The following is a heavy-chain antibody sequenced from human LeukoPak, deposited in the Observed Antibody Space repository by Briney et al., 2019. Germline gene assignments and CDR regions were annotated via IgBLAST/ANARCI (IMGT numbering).Heavy chain of an antibody. CDR1: GYSFTSYW. J-gene: IGHJ4*02. CDR3: ARHEGTGWYNY. V-gene: IGHV5-51*01. Sequence: GESLKISCKGSGYSFTSYWIGWVREMREKGLEWMGIIYPGDSDTRYSPSFQGQVTISADKSISTAYLQWTSLKASDTAMYYCARHEGTGWYNYWGQGTLVTVSS. D-gene: IGHD6-19*01. CDR2: IYPGDSDT.